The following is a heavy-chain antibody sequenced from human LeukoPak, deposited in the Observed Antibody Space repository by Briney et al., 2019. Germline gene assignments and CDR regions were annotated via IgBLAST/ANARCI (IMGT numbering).Heavy chain of an antibody. CDR2: IIPIFGTA. Sequence: SVKVSCKASGGTFSSYDINWVRQATGQGLEWMGGIIPIFGTANYAQKFQGRVTITADKSTSTAYMELSSLRSEDTAVYYCARGDSGQEVPSEYYYMDVWGKGTTVTVSS. V-gene: IGHV1-69*06. CDR3: ARGDSGQEVPSEYYYMDV. CDR1: GGTFSSYD. D-gene: IGHD3-10*01. J-gene: IGHJ6*03.